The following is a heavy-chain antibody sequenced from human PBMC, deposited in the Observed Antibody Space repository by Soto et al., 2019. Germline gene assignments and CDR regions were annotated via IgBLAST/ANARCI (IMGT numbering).Heavy chain of an antibody. CDR2: IYYSGST. CDR3: ASNIAAAGYYYYYGMDV. CDR1: GCSISSSSYY. D-gene: IGHD6-13*01. V-gene: IGHV4-39*01. Sequence: SETLSLTCTVSGCSISSSSYYWGWIRQPPGKGLEWIGSIYYSGSTYYNPSLKSRVTISVDTSKNQFSLKLSSVTAADTAVYYCASNIAAAGYYYYYGMDVWGQGTTVT. J-gene: IGHJ6*02.